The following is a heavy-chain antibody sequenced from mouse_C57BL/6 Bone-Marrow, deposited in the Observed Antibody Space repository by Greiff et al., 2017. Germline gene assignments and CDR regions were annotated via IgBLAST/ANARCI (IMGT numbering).Heavy chain of an antibody. Sequence: EVKLVESGGDLVKPGGSLKLSCAASGFTFSSYGMSWVRQTPDKRLEWVATISSGGSYTYYPDSVKGRFTISRDNAKNTLYLQMSSLKSEDTAMYYCARHFPDYYGSSYLFDYWGQGTTLTVSS. CDR2: ISSGGSYT. V-gene: IGHV5-6*01. CDR3: ARHFPDYYGSSYLFDY. D-gene: IGHD1-1*01. CDR1: GFTFSSYG. J-gene: IGHJ2*01.